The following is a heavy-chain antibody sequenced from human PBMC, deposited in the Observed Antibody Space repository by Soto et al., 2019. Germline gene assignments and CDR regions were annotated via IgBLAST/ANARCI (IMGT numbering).Heavy chain of an antibody. Sequence: XSVTVCCTTAGSTFSSSVMRWVRKAPGQRLEWMGWINAGNGNTKYSQKFQGRVTITRDTSASTAYMELSSLRSEDTAVYYCATGRYSNSRFDPWGQGTLVTVPS. CDR2: INAGNGNT. CDR3: ATGRYSNSRFDP. V-gene: IGHV1-3*01. CDR1: GSTFSSSV. D-gene: IGHD6-6*01. J-gene: IGHJ5*02.